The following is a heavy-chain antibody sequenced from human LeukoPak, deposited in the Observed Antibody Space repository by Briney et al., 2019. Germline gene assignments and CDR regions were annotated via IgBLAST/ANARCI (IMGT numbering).Heavy chain of an antibody. Sequence: GGSLRLSCAASGFTFSTYAVNWVRQAPGKGLKWVSTISGTGGSTYYADSVKGRFTISRDNSKNTLYLQMSSLRAEDTAVYYCTTDGGTVTIPTQYYFDYWGQGTLVTVSS. V-gene: IGHV3-23*01. CDR1: GFTFSTYA. J-gene: IGHJ4*02. CDR3: TTDGGTVTIPTQYYFDY. D-gene: IGHD4-17*01. CDR2: ISGTGGST.